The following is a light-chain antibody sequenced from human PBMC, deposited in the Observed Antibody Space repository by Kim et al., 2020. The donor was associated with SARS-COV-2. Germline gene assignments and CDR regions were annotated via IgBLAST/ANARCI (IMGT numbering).Light chain of an antibody. CDR3: QVWDSSSDHWV. CDR2: NDS. Sequence: APGQTASITCGGNNIGSKSVHWYQQRPGQAPVLVISNDSDRPSGIPEQFSGSNSGNTATLTISRVEVGDEADYYCQVWDSSSDHWVFGGGTQLTVL. J-gene: IGLJ3*02. V-gene: IGLV3-21*01. CDR1: NIGSKS.